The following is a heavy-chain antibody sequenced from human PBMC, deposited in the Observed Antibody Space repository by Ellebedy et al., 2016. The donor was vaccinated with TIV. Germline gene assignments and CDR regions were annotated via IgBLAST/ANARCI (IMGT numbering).Heavy chain of an antibody. V-gene: IGHV4-61*02. CDR1: GGSISSGSYY. CDR2: IYSSGST. J-gene: IGHJ5*02. D-gene: IGHD3-10*01. CDR3: AREDYYGSGSYYHEANWFDP. Sequence: LRLSXTVSGGSISSGSYYWSWIRQPAGKGLEWIGRIYSSGSTNYNPSLKSRVTMSVDTSKNQFSLKLSSVTAADTAVYYCAREDYYGSGSYYHEANWFDPWGQGTLVIVSS.